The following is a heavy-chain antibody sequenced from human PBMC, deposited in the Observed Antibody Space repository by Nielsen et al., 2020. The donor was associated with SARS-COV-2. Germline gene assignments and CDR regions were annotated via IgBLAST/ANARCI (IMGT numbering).Heavy chain of an antibody. CDR3: AKSSGSGSYYAVDY. V-gene: IGHV3-23*01. CDR1: GFTFSSYA. Sequence: GESLKISCAASGFTFSSYAMNWVRQAPGKGLEWVSSISGSGGSTYYADSVKGRFTISRDNAKNSLYLQMNSLRAEDTALYYCAKSSGSGSYYAVDYWGQGTLVTVSS. CDR2: ISGSGGST. J-gene: IGHJ4*02. D-gene: IGHD3-10*01.